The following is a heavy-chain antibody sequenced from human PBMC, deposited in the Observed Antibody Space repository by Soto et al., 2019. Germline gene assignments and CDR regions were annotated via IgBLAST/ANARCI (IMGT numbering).Heavy chain of an antibody. D-gene: IGHD2-2*01. CDR1: GYTFTNYY. CDR2: MNPRSGGS. CDR3: ARSDESTSYPLDL. Sequence: ASVKVSCKASGYTFTNYYMLLLRQAPGQGLEGMGWMNPRSGGSKYAQAFPDRVTMTRDASISTAYMEMTSLRHGDTAVDFCARSDESTSYPLDLWGPGTLVTVSS. J-gene: IGHJ5*02. V-gene: IGHV1-2*02.